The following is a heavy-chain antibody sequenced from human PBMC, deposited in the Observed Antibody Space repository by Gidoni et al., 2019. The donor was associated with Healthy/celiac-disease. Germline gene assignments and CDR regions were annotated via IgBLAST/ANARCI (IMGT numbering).Heavy chain of an antibody. V-gene: IGHV1-8*01. Sequence: QLVQSGAEVKKPGASAKVSCKTSGYTFTRYDINWVRQATGQWLEWMGWMNPNSGNTGYEQKCQGRVTMTRNTSISTAYRELSSMRSEDTAVYYCARTGSSWYGASDYWGQGTLVTVSS. CDR3: ARTGSSWYGASDY. CDR2: MNPNSGNT. J-gene: IGHJ4*02. D-gene: IGHD6-13*01. CDR1: GYTFTRYD.